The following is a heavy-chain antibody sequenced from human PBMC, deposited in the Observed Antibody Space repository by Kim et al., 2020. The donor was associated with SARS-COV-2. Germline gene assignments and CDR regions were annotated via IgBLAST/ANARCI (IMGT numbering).Heavy chain of an antibody. D-gene: IGHD5-18*01. Sequence: YADSVKRRFTISRDNSKNTLYLQMNRLSAEDTAVYYCARPRGYSYGSYIDYWGQGTLVTVSS. CDR3: ARPRGYSYGSYIDY. V-gene: IGHV3-30*01. J-gene: IGHJ4*02.